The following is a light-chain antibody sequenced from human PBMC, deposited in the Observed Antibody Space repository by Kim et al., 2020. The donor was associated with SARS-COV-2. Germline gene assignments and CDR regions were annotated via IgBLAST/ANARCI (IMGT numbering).Light chain of an antibody. V-gene: IGLV3-21*04. CDR2: YDS. CDR1: NIGSKS. J-gene: IGLJ1*01. Sequence: APGKTARITCGGNNIGSKSVHWYQQKPGQAPVLVIYYDSDRPSGIPERFSGSNSGNTATLTIGRVEAGDEADYYCQVWDSSSDPYVFGTGTKVTVL. CDR3: QVWDSSSDPYV.